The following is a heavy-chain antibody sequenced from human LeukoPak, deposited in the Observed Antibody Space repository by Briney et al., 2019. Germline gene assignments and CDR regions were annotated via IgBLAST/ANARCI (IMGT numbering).Heavy chain of an antibody. J-gene: IGHJ4*02. Sequence: SETLSLTCTVSGGSISSYYWSWIRQPPGKGLEWIGYIYYSGSTNYNPSLKSRVTISVDTSKNQFSLKLSSVTAADTAVYYCARSWCRSTSCYFGYWGQGTLVTVSS. CDR2: IYYSGST. CDR1: GGSISSYY. V-gene: IGHV4-59*01. D-gene: IGHD2-2*01. CDR3: ARSWCRSTSCYFGY.